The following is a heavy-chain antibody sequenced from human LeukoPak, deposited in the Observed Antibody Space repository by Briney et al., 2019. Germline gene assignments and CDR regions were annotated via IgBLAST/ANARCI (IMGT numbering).Heavy chain of an antibody. Sequence: PSETLSLTCSVSGDTISSHYWSWIRQSPGEGLEWIGYVSYSGTTNYNPSLKSRVTISVDTARNQFSLKPTSVIAADTAVYYCARDLQRHDAFDIWGQGTMVTVSS. CDR1: GDTISSHY. CDR3: ARDLQRHDAFDI. V-gene: IGHV4-59*11. CDR2: VSYSGTT. J-gene: IGHJ3*02.